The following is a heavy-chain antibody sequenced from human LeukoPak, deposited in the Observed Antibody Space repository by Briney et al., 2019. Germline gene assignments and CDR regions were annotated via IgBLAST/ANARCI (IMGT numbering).Heavy chain of an antibody. CDR3: AKDLYSGSYWGGLVFDY. D-gene: IGHD1-26*01. Sequence: PGGTLRLSCVASGFTFSSYAMSWVRQAPGKGLEWVSAISGSGGSTYYAGSVKGRFTISRDNSKNTLYLQMNSLRAEDTAVYYCAKDLYSGSYWGGLVFDYWGQGTLVTVSS. J-gene: IGHJ4*02. CDR1: GFTFSSYA. V-gene: IGHV3-23*01. CDR2: ISGSGGST.